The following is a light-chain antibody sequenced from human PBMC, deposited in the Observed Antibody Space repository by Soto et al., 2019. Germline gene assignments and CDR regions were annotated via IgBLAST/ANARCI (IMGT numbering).Light chain of an antibody. J-gene: IGKJ5*01. CDR3: QHLNSYPIT. Sequence: DIQLTHSPSFLSASVRDRVTITCRASQGISSHLAWYQQKPGKAPKSLIYAASTLQSGVPSRFSGSGSGTEFTLTISSLQPEDFATYYCQHLNSYPITFGQGTRLEIK. V-gene: IGKV1-9*01. CDR2: AAS. CDR1: QGISSH.